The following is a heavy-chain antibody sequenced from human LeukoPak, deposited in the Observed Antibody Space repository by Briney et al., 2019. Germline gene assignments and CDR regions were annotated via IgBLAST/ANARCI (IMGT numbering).Heavy chain of an antibody. V-gene: IGHV4-39*02. CDR3: SRLTHSYYFDSRGYYRYYYMDV. CDR1: AGSISSSDYY. CDR2: ISYSGNT. D-gene: IGHD3-22*01. J-gene: IGHJ6*03. Sequence: SETLSLTCTVSAGSISSSDYYWGWIRQSPGKGLEWIGRISYSGNTYYNPSLKSRVTISVDTSKNHFSLRLSSVTAADTAVYYCSRLTHSYYFDSRGYYRYYYMDVWGEGTTVTVSS.